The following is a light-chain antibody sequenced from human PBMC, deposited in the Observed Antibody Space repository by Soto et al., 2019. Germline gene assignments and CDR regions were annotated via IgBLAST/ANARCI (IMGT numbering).Light chain of an antibody. CDR1: QSISGY. CDR3: QQGYTTPIT. Sequence: DMHMSQSPSTLSGSLGDRATITSRASQSISGYLNWYQQKPGRAPKLLIYTASSLQSGVPSRFSGSGSGTDFTLTISSLQPEDFATYHCQQGYTTPITFGQGTRLEIK. V-gene: IGKV1-39*01. J-gene: IGKJ5*01. CDR2: TAS.